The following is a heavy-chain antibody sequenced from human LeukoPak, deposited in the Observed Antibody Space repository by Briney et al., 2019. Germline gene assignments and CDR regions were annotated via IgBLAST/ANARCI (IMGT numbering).Heavy chain of an antibody. D-gene: IGHD3-10*01. V-gene: IGHV4-59*01. CDR1: GGSISSYY. CDR2: IYYSGST. J-gene: IGHJ4*02. CDR3: ARSGYGSESEELDY. Sequence: SETLSLTCTVSGGSISSYYWSWIRQPPGKGLEWIGYIYYSGSTNYNPSLKSRVTISVDTSKNQFSLKLSSVTAADTAVYYCARSGYGSESEELDYWGRGTLVTVSS.